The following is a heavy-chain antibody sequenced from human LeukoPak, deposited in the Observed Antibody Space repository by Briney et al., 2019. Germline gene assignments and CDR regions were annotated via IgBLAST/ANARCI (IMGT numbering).Heavy chain of an antibody. CDR1: GFTFSSYA. CDR2: ISYEGSDK. J-gene: IGHJ6*02. Sequence: GRSLRLSCAASGFTFSSYAMHWVPRAPGKGLGGVAVISYEGSDKYYADSVKGRFTISRDNSKNTLYLQMNSLRAEDTAVYYCARGDYYGSGSYYNHHYYYGMDVWGQGTTVTVSS. V-gene: IGHV3-30*04. D-gene: IGHD3-10*01. CDR3: ARGDYYGSGSYYNHHYYYGMDV.